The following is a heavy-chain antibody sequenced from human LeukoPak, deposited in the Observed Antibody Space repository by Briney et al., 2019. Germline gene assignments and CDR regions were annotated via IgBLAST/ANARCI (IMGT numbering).Heavy chain of an antibody. CDR2: IRSKANSYAT. V-gene: IGHV3-73*01. CDR1: GFTFSGSD. Sequence: GGSLKLSCAASGFTFSGSDMHGVRQASGKGLEWVGRIRSKANSYATTYAASVKGRFTISRDDSKNTAYLQMNSLKTEDTAVYYCTRRTVAGNYYYLDVWGKGTTVTVSS. J-gene: IGHJ6*03. CDR3: TRRTVAGNYYYLDV. D-gene: IGHD6-19*01.